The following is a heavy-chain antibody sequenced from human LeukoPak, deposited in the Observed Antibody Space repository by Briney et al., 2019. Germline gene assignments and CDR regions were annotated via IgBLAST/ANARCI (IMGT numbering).Heavy chain of an antibody. J-gene: IGHJ6*03. CDR2: INHSGST. D-gene: IGHD6-19*01. Sequence: SETLSLTCAVYGGSFSDYYWSWIRQPPGKGLEWIGEINHSGSTNYNPSLKSRVTISVDTSKNQFSLKLSSVTAADTAVYYCARHRPYSSGWPYYYMDVWGKGTTVTISS. CDR1: GGSFSDYY. CDR3: ARHRPYSSGWPYYYMDV. V-gene: IGHV4-34*01.